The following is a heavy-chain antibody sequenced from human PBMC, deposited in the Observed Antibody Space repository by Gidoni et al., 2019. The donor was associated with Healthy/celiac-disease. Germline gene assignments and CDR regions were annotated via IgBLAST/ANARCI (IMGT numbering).Heavy chain of an antibody. Sequence: QVQLVQSGAEVKKPGASVKVSCKASGSPFPGYYMHWGRQAPGQGLEWRGWINPNSGVTNYAQKFQGRVTMTRDTSISTDYMELSRLRSDDTAVYYCARAGAYDSIAYPGDYWGQGTLVTVSS. CDR3: ARAGAYDSIAYPGDY. CDR1: GSPFPGYY. D-gene: IGHD3-22*01. V-gene: IGHV1-2*02. J-gene: IGHJ4*02. CDR2: INPNSGVT.